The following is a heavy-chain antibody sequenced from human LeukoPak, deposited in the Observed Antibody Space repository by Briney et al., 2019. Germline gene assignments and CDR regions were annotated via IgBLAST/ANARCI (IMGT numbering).Heavy chain of an antibody. J-gene: IGHJ6*02. D-gene: IGHD2-2*01. CDR1: GGTFSRYA. Sequence: SVKVSCKASGGTFSRYAISWVRQAPGQGLGWMGRIIPILGIANYAQKFQGRVTITADKSTSTAYMELSSLRSEETAVYYCASDDIVVVPAATPPYYYYYGMDVWGQGTTVTVSS. V-gene: IGHV1-69*04. CDR3: ASDDIVVVPAATPPYYYYYGMDV. CDR2: IIPILGIA.